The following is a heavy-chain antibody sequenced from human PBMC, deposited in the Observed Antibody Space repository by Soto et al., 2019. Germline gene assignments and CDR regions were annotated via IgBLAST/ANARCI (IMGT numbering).Heavy chain of an antibody. CDR3: STGSIFGVTTHAEDY. V-gene: IGHV3-15*01. Sequence: PGGSLRLSCAASGFSFTNALMSWVRQAPGKGLEWVGRIKRIIDGGTADYAAPVKGRFTISRDDSKNTLYLQLNSLKTEDTAVYYCSTGSIFGVTTHAEDYWGQGTLVTVSS. CDR2: IKRIIDGGTA. CDR1: GFSFTNAL. D-gene: IGHD3-3*01. J-gene: IGHJ4*02.